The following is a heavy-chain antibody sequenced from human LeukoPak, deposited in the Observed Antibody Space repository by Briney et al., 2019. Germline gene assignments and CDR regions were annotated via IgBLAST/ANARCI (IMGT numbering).Heavy chain of an antibody. Sequence: GASVKVSCKASGGTFSSYAISWVRQAPGQGLEWMGWIIPILGIANYAQKFQGRVTITADKSTSTAYMELSSLRSEDTAVYYCARVGISSWYYFDYWGQGTLVTVSS. CDR3: ARVGISSWYYFDY. CDR1: GGTFSSYA. D-gene: IGHD6-13*01. J-gene: IGHJ4*02. CDR2: IIPILGIA. V-gene: IGHV1-69*04.